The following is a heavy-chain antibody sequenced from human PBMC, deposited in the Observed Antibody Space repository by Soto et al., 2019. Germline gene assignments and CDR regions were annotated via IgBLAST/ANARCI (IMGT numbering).Heavy chain of an antibody. Sequence: GGSLRLSCAASGFPCGSYDMTWVRQAPGKGLEWVSTILVDGRTFYVDSVKGRFTISRDNSRNTVYLQMNSLTAGDTALYYCAKATATGGGAFDFCGQGTMVTVSS. D-gene: IGHD2-8*02. V-gene: IGHV3-23*01. CDR1: GFPCGSYD. CDR3: AKATATGGGAFDF. CDR2: ILVDGRT. J-gene: IGHJ3*01.